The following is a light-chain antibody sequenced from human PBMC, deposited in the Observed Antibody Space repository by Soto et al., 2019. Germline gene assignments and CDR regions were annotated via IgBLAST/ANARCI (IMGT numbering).Light chain of an antibody. Sequence: DIQMTQSPSSLSPSVGDSVTITCRASQSNERYVNWYQQKPGKAPKLLIYTASTLHGGVPSRFSGSGSGTDFTLSISSLQPEDFATYYCQQSGSALFTFGPGTKLDI. CDR2: TAS. V-gene: IGKV1-39*01. J-gene: IGKJ3*01. CDR3: QQSGSALFT. CDR1: QSNERY.